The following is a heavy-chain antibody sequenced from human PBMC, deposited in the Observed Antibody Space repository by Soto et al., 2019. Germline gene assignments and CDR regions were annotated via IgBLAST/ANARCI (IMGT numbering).Heavy chain of an antibody. V-gene: IGHV1-2*04. CDR3: ARGSRYSSSHYFDY. J-gene: IGHJ4*02. Sequence: ASVKVSCKASGYTFTGYYMHCVRQAPGQGLEWMGWINPNSGGTNYAQKFQGWVTMTRDTSISTAYMELSRLRSDDTAVYYCARGSRYSSSHYFDYWGQGTLVTVSS. CDR2: INPNSGGT. D-gene: IGHD6-6*01. CDR1: GYTFTGYY.